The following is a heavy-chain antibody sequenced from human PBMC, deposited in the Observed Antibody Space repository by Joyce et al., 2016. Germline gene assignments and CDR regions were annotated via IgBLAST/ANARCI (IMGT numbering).Heavy chain of an antibody. Sequence: EVQLVQSGAEVKKPGESLKISCKASGYTFPNYWIGWVRQMPGKGREWSGLLCPPDSITTFSPSFQGQVTFSADRSINTAYLQWSSLKASDTAIYYCAGVSYDILTGYYIDYWGQGTLVTVSS. J-gene: IGHJ4*02. CDR3: AGVSYDILTGYYIDY. V-gene: IGHV5-51*01. CDR2: LCPPDSIT. CDR1: GYTFPNYW. D-gene: IGHD3-9*01.